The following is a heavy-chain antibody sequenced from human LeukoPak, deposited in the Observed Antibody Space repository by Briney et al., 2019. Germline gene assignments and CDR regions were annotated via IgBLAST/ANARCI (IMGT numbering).Heavy chain of an antibody. CDR3: ARHGLFWSGYPDAFDI. V-gene: IGHV4-39*01. D-gene: IGHD3-3*01. J-gene: IGHJ3*02. Sequence: PSETLSLTCTVSGGSITSGTYYSGWIRQPPGKGLEWIGSIYYSGSTYYNPSLKSRVTISVDTSKNQFSLNLTSVTATDTAVYYCARHGLFWSGYPDAFDIWGQGTMVTVSS. CDR2: IYYSGST. CDR1: GGSITSGTYY.